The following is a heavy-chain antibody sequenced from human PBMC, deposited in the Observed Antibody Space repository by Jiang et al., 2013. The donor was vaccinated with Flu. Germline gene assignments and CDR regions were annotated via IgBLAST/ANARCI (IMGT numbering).Heavy chain of an antibody. Sequence: PGLVKPLETLSLTCNVSGGSVGNKDYYWGWVRQSPGKGLEWIGTIYYSGSTFYNPSLRGRVTLSLDMSRNQISLNLNSVIAADTAVYYCARQVKALGLWTSVGFDPWGQGTLVTVSS. D-gene: IGHD5/OR15-5a*01. CDR3: ARQVKALGLWTSVGFDP. CDR2: IYYSGST. V-gene: IGHV4-39*01. J-gene: IGHJ5*02. CDR1: GGSVGNKDYY.